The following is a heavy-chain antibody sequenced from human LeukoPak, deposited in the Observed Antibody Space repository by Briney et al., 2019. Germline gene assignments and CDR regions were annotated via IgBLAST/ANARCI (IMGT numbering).Heavy chain of an antibody. J-gene: IGHJ4*02. V-gene: IGHV3-23*01. CDR1: GFTFSSCA. D-gene: IGHD3-10*01. Sequence: GGSLTLSCAASGFTFSSCAMSWVRQAPGKGLEWVSAISGSGGSTYYADSVKGRFTISRDNSKNTLYLEMNRLRPEDTALYYCAKAGASGSGPIDSWGQGTPVIVSS. CDR2: ISGSGGST. CDR3: AKAGASGSGPIDS.